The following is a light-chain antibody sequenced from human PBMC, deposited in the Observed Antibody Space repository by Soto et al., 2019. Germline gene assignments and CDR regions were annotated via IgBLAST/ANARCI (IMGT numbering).Light chain of an antibody. CDR3: QQRSNWPPYT. V-gene: IGKV3-11*01. CDR1: QSLNSNY. Sequence: EIVLTQSPGILSLSPGERATLSCRASQSLNSNYLAWYQQKPGQAPRLLIYDASNRATGIPARFSGSGSGTDFTLTISSLEPEDFAVYYCQQRSNWPPYTFGQGTKLEIK. J-gene: IGKJ2*01. CDR2: DAS.